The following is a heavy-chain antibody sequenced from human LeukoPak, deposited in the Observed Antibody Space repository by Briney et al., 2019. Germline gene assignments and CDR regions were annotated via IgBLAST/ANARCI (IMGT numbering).Heavy chain of an antibody. CDR2: INQDGSEK. D-gene: IGHD2-2*01. V-gene: IGHV3-7*03. CDR1: GFTLSRYW. J-gene: IGHJ4*02. Sequence: PGGSLRLSCAASGFTLSRYWMSWVRQAPGKGLEWVANINQDGSEKYYVDSVKGRSTISRGNAKNSLYLQMSSLRAEDTAVYYCVKDMLAHCSSITCSDFDSWGQGTLVTVSS. CDR3: VKDMLAHCSSITCSDFDS.